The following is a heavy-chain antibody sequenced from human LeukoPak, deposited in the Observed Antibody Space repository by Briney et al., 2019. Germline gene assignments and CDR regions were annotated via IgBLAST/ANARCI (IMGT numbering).Heavy chain of an antibody. CDR2: IYYSGST. CDR3: ARVLVEMATISALTYWFDP. CDR1: GSSISSHY. V-gene: IGHV4-59*11. Sequence: SETLSLTCTVSGSSISSHYWSWIRQPPGKGLEWIGYIYYSGSTNYNPSLKSRVTISVDTSKNQFSLKLSSVTAADTAVYYCARVLVEMATISALTYWFDPWGQGTLVTVSS. D-gene: IGHD5-24*01. J-gene: IGHJ5*02.